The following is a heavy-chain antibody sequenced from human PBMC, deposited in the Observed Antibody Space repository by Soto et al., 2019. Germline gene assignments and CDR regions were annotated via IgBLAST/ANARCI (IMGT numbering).Heavy chain of an antibody. V-gene: IGHV4-34*01. J-gene: IGHJ5*02. CDR3: ARPLRGYSGYVQNWFDP. CDR1: GGSFSGYY. CDR2: INHSGST. D-gene: IGHD5-12*01. Sequence: SETLSLTCAVYGGSFSGYYWSWIRQPPGKGLEWIGEINHSGSTNYNPSLKSRVTISVDTSKNQFSLKLSSVTAADTAVYYCARPLRGYSGYVQNWFDPWGQGTLVTV.